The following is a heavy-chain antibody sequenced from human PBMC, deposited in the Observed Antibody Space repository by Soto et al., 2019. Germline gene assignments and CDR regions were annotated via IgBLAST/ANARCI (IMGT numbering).Heavy chain of an antibody. CDR1: GFTFSSYA. Sequence: GGSLRLSCAASGFTFSSYAMSWVRQAPGKGLQWVSAISGSGSSTYYADSVRGRFTISRDNSKNTLYLQMNSLRAEDTAVYYCVKYFPGELLPNCFDPWGQGTLVTVSS. J-gene: IGHJ5*02. D-gene: IGHD1-26*01. CDR2: ISGSGSST. CDR3: VKYFPGELLPNCFDP. V-gene: IGHV3-23*01.